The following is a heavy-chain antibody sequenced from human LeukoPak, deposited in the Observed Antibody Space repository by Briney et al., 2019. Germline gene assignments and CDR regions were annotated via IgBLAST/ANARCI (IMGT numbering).Heavy chain of an antibody. CDR2: ISGSGGST. J-gene: IGHJ5*02. V-gene: IGHV3-23*01. D-gene: IGHD2-2*01. Sequence: GGSLRLSCAASGFTFNNYAMSWVRQAPGKGLEWVSAISGSGGSTYYADSVKGRFTISRDNSKNTLYLQMNSLRAEDTAVYYCAKDDIVVVPAAPPNWFDPWGQGTLVTVSS. CDR3: AKDDIVVVPAAPPNWFDP. CDR1: GFTFNNYA.